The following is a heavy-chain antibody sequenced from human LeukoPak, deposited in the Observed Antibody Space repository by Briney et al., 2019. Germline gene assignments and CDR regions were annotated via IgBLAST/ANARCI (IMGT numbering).Heavy chain of an antibody. Sequence: SQTLSLTCAVSGGSISSSSYYWGWIRQPPGKGLEWIGRIYTSESTNYNPSLKSRVTISVDTSRNQFSLKLSSVTAADTAVYYCARGLWFGDENPPYFDYWGQGILVTVSS. J-gene: IGHJ4*02. CDR1: GGSISSSSYY. D-gene: IGHD3-10*01. V-gene: IGHV4-61*02. CDR2: IYTSEST. CDR3: ARGLWFGDENPPYFDY.